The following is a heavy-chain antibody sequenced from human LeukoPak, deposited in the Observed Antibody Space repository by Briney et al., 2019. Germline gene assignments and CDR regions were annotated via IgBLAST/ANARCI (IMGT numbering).Heavy chain of an antibody. J-gene: IGHJ3*02. D-gene: IGHD2-15*01. V-gene: IGHV4-34*01. CDR2: INHSGST. CDR3: ARGGWSAFDI. CDR1: GGSFSGYY. Sequence: SETLSLTCAVYGGSFSGYYWSWIRRPPGKGLEWIGEINHSGSTNYNPSLKSRVTISIDTSKNQFSLKLSSVTAADTAVYYCARGGWSAFDIWGQGTMVTVSS.